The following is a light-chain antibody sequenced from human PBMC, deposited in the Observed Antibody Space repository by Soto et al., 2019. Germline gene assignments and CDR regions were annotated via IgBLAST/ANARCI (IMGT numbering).Light chain of an antibody. CDR2: DAS. CDR1: QDISNY. Sequence: DIQMTQSPSSLSASVGDRVTITCQASQDISNYLNWYQQKPGKAPKLLIYDASNLETGVPSRFSGSGSGTDFTFTISSLQPEDIATYYCQQYDNLPWVFGPGTKVDIK. V-gene: IGKV1-33*01. CDR3: QQYDNLPWV. J-gene: IGKJ3*01.